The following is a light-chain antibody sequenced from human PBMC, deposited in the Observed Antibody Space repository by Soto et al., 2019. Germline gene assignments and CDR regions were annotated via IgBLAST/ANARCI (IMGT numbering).Light chain of an antibody. CDR3: QQTFSPDVT. Sequence: DIHLTQSPSSLSAAVGDRVTITCRASQAILTYLNWLQQKAGKAPEVLIYGASGLRSGVPSRFTGSVSATDFTLTITSLQREDAGTYFCQQTFSPDVTFGGGTKV. CDR2: GAS. V-gene: IGKV1-39*01. J-gene: IGKJ4*01. CDR1: QAILTY.